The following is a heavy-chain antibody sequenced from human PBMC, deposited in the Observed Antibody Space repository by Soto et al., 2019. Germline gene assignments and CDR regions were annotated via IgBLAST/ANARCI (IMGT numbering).Heavy chain of an antibody. CDR2: IYHSGST. V-gene: IGHV4-30-2*01. CDR1: GGSISSGGYS. Sequence: SETLSLTCAVSGGSISSGGYSWSWIRQPPGKGLEWIGYIYHSGSTYYNPSLKSRVTISVDRSKNQFSLKRSSVTAADTAVYYCARYYCSGGSCYSARWYFDLWGRGTLVTVAS. CDR3: ARYYCSGGSCYSARWYFDL. D-gene: IGHD2-15*01. J-gene: IGHJ2*01.